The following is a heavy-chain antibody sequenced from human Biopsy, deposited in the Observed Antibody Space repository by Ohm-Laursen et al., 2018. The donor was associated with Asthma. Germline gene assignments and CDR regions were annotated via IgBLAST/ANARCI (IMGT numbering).Heavy chain of an antibody. Sequence: SLRLSCAASGFTFSRYDMSWVRQAPGKGLEWVSAISGSGDSTYYADSVKGRFTISRDNSKNTLYLQMNSLRVEDTAVYYCARGDSSGWSHYYFDYWGQGTLVTVSS. V-gene: IGHV3-23*01. CDR1: GFTFSRYD. D-gene: IGHD6-19*01. CDR3: ARGDSSGWSHYYFDY. J-gene: IGHJ4*02. CDR2: ISGSGDST.